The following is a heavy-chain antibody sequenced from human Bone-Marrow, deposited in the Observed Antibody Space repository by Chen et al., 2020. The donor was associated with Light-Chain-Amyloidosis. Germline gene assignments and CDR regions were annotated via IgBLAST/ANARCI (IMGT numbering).Heavy chain of an antibody. D-gene: IGHD6-19*01. CDR3: ARDGIEGQWLPPDI. CDR2: IYYSGST. V-gene: IGHV4-39*07. Sequence: QLQLQESGPGLVKPSETLSLTCTVSGGSISSSSYYWGWIRQPPGKGLEWIGSIYYSGSTYYNPSLKSRVTISVDTSKNQFSLKLSSVTAADTAVYYCARDGIEGQWLPPDIWGQGTMVTVSS. J-gene: IGHJ3*02. CDR1: GGSISSSSYY.